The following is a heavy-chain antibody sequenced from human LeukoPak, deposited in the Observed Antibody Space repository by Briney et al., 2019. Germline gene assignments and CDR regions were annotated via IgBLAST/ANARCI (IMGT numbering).Heavy chain of an antibody. D-gene: IGHD6-6*01. CDR3: ARSNDYTSSAYYYYYMDV. CDR1: GGSFSGYY. Sequence: SETLSLTCAVYGGSFSGYYWSWIRQPPGKGLEWIGEINHSGSTNYNPSLKSRVTISVDTSKNQFSLKLSSVTAADTAVYYCARSNDYTSSAYYYYYMDVWGKGTTVTVSS. J-gene: IGHJ6*03. CDR2: INHSGST. V-gene: IGHV4-34*01.